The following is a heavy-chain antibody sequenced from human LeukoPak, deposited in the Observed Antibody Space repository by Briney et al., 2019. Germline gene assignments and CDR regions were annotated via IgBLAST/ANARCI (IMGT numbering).Heavy chain of an antibody. Sequence: ASVKVSCKASGYTFTDYYIQWVRQAPGQGLEWMGWINPNSGNTNSAQKFQGRVTMTGDTSISTAYMDLSRLRSDDTAVYYCARYVTVAGFDYWGQGTLVTVSS. CDR1: GYTFTDYY. CDR2: INPNSGNT. CDR3: ARYVTVAGFDY. J-gene: IGHJ4*02. D-gene: IGHD6-19*01. V-gene: IGHV1-2*02.